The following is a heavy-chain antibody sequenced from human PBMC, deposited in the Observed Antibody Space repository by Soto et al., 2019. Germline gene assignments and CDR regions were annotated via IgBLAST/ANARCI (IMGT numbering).Heavy chain of an antibody. J-gene: IGHJ4*02. D-gene: IGHD2-21*02. Sequence: QPGGSLRLSCAASGFTFSTFAMSWVRQTPGKGLEWVSGITNSGGTTNYADSVKGQFTISRDNSKSTLYLQMNSLTVEDTAVYYCAKDRCFTTDCHFDYWGQGTLVTVSS. CDR2: ITNSGGTT. CDR3: AKDRCFTTDCHFDY. CDR1: GFTFSTFA. V-gene: IGHV3-23*01.